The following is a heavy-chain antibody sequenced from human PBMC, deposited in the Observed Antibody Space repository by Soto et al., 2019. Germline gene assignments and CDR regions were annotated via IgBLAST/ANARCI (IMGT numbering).Heavy chain of an antibody. J-gene: IGHJ4*02. CDR3: ARGESQQQRAY. CDR2: IYHSGST. Sequence: SETLCLTCAVSGDSISSSRWWSWVRQPPGKGLEWIGEIYHSGSTNYNPSLKSRVIISVDKSKNQFSLKLSSVTVADTAVYYGARGESQQQRAYWGQGTLVPVSP. V-gene: IGHV4-4*02. D-gene: IGHD6-13*01. CDR1: GDSISSSRW.